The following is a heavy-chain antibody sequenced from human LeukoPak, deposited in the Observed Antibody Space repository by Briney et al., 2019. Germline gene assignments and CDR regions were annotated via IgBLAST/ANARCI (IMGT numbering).Heavy chain of an antibody. CDR1: GFTFSSYA. CDR3: ARDPDHLAAAGIDYYYGMDV. Sequence: PGGSLRLSCAASGFTFSSYAMSWVRQAPGKGLEWVSAISGSGGSTYYADSVKGRFTISRDNAKNTLYLQMNSLRAEDTAVYYCARDPDHLAAAGIDYYYGMDVWGQGTTVTVSS. CDR2: ISGSGGST. V-gene: IGHV3-23*01. J-gene: IGHJ6*02. D-gene: IGHD6-13*01.